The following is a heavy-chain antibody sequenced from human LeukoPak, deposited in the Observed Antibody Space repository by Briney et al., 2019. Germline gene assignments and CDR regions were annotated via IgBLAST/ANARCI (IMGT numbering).Heavy chain of an antibody. CDR2: ISGSGGRT. D-gene: IGHD2-2*01. Sequence: PGGSLRLSCAASGFIFSSYAMSWVRQAPGKGLEWVSTISGSGGRTYYADSVKGRFTISLDNSKNTVYLQMNSLKTEDTAVYYCTRDSHEDIVVVPAARDYYYMDVWGKGTTVTVSS. V-gene: IGHV3-23*01. CDR3: TRDSHEDIVVVPAARDYYYMDV. CDR1: GFIFSSYA. J-gene: IGHJ6*03.